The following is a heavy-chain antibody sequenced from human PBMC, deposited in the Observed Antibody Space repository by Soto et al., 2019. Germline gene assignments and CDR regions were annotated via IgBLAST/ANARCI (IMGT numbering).Heavy chain of an antibody. CDR3: ADDDSVAAAKVDY. CDR2: IRSKADGGTT. J-gene: IGHJ4*02. CDR1: GFTFTNAW. Sequence: EVQLVESGGGLVTPGGSLRLSCAASGFTFTNAWMSWVRQSPGKGLEWVGRIRSKADGGTTEYAAPVEGRFTISRDDSKNTLYLQMNSLKSEDTAVYFCADDDSVAAAKVDYRGQGTLLSVSS. D-gene: IGHD2-15*01. V-gene: IGHV3-15*01.